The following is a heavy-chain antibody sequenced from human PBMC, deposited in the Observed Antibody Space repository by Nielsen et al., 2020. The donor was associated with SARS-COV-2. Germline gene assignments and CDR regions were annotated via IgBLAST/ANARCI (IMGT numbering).Heavy chain of an antibody. D-gene: IGHD3-22*01. CDR1: GFTFINYA. V-gene: IGHV3-23*03. CDR3: VRGHAYYYDSSGHPH. Sequence: GESLKISCVGSGFTFINYALSWVRQAPGKGLEWVSVIYGGGSAQYYADSVKDRFTISRDNSKKTLYLQMKSLRAEDTAVYYCVRGHAYYYDSSGHPHWGQGTQVTVSS. J-gene: IGHJ4*02. CDR2: IYGGGSAQ.